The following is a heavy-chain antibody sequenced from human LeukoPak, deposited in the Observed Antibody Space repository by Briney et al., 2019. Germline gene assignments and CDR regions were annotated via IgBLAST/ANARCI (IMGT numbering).Heavy chain of an antibody. CDR3: ARSFRYSGYDYYFDP. D-gene: IGHD5-12*01. CDR1: GDSISSSNW. Sequence: SGTLSLTCAVSGDSISSSNWWSWVRQPPGKGLEWIGQIYHSGSTNYNPSLKSRVTISLDKSKNQFPLELTSVTAADTAVYYCARSFRYSGYDYYFDPWGQGTLVTVSS. CDR2: IYHSGST. J-gene: IGHJ5*02. V-gene: IGHV4-4*02.